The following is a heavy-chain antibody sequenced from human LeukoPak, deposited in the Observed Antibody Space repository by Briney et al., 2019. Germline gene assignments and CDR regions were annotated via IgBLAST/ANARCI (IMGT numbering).Heavy chain of an antibody. D-gene: IGHD3-22*01. Sequence: ASVKVSCKASGDSFTSYYMHWVRQAPGQGLEWMGWINTNTGNPTYAQGFTGRFVFSLDTSVSTAYLQISSLKAEDTAVYYCARVVDYYDSSGPRGWDAFDIWGQGTMVTVSS. V-gene: IGHV7-4-1*02. CDR3: ARVVDYYDSSGPRGWDAFDI. CDR2: INTNTGNP. CDR1: GDSFTSYY. J-gene: IGHJ3*02.